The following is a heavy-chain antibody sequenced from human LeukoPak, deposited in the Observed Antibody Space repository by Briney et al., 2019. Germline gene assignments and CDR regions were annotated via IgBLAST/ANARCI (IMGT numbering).Heavy chain of an antibody. V-gene: IGHV3-33*01. J-gene: IGHJ4*02. D-gene: IGHD2/OR15-2a*01. CDR3: AREGPRGNSQFDY. Sequence: GGSLRLSCAASRFTFSSYGMHWVRQAPGKGLEWVALIWYDGSNKYYADSVKGRLTISRDNSKNTLYLQMNSLRAEDTAVYYCAREGPRGNSQFDYWGQGTLVTVSS. CDR2: IWYDGSNK. CDR1: RFTFSSYG.